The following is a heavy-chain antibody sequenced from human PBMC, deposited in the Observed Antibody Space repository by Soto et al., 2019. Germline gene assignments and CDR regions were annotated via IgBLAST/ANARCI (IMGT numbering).Heavy chain of an antibody. J-gene: IGHJ5*02. CDR1: GASVGSGGYY. V-gene: IGHV4-31*01. Sequence: PSETLSLTCTDSGASVGSGGYYSSWIRQVPGKDLAWIGYIKDSGTTHYSPSRKILVNISVDKSKNHEFLNQKLVTRANAAQGFCARDIRDTGDSYWFDPWGQGILVTVSS. D-gene: IGHD2-21*01. CDR2: IKDSGTT. CDR3: ARDIRDTGDSYWFDP.